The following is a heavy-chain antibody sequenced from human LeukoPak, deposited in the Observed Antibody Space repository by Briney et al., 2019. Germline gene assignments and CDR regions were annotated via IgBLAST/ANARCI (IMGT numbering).Heavy chain of an antibody. CDR2: ITGSGVST. Sequence: GGSLRLSCAASGFTFRTYAMSWVRQAPGKGLEWVSTITGSGVSTYYADSVKGRFTISRDNSKNTLYLQLNSLRAEDTAVYYCAKSVFSRNPLEYWGQGTLVTVSS. J-gene: IGHJ4*02. D-gene: IGHD1-14*01. V-gene: IGHV3-23*01. CDR3: AKSVFSRNPLEY. CDR1: GFTFRTYA.